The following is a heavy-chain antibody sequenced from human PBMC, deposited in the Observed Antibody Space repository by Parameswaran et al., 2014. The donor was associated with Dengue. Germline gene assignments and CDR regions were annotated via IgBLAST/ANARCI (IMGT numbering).Heavy chain of an antibody. CDR2: INPSGGST. D-gene: IGHD2-15*01. V-gene: IGHV1-46*04. CDR3: ARYGNMAAFNWFDP. J-gene: IGHJ5*02. Sequence: VRQAPGQGLEWMGIINPSGGSTSYAQKLQGRVTMTRDTSTSTVYMQLSSLRSEDTAVYYCARYGNMAAFNWFDPWGQGTLVTSPQ.